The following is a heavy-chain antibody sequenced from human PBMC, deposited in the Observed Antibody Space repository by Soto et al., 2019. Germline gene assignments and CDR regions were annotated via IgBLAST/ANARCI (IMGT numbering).Heavy chain of an antibody. J-gene: IGHJ4*02. V-gene: IGHV3-33*01. CDR1: GFTFSSYG. D-gene: IGHD4-17*01. Sequence: GGSLRLSCAASGFTFSSYGMHWVRQAPGKGLEWVAVIWYDGSNKYYADSVKGRFTISRDNSKNTLYLQMNSLRAEDTAVYYCARGHYGDYDPFFDYWGQGTLVTVSS. CDR3: ARGHYGDYDPFFDY. CDR2: IWYDGSNK.